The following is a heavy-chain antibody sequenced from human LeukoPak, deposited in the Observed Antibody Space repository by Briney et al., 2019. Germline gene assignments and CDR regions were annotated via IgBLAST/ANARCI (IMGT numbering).Heavy chain of an antibody. Sequence: SETLSLTCSVSGGSIRSRSYYWGWIRQPPGKGLEWIGSIYYNGSTYYSPPLKSRVTISVDTSKNQFSLKLSSVTAADTAVYYCARGPGWTNCFDYWGQGTLVTVSS. D-gene: IGHD2-8*01. CDR2: IYYNGST. CDR3: ARGPGWTNCFDY. V-gene: IGHV4-39*01. J-gene: IGHJ4*02. CDR1: GGSIRSRSYY.